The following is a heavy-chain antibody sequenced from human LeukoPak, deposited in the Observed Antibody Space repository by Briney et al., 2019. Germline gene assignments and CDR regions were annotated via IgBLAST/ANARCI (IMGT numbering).Heavy chain of an antibody. J-gene: IGHJ4*02. CDR3: ARVGQYYDYVWGSYRLNWDY. Sequence: ASVKVSCKASGYTFTGYFMHWVRQAPGQGLEWMGWINPNSGGTNYAQKFQGRVTMTGDTSISTAYMDLSSLRSDDTAVYYCARVGQYYDYVWGSYRLNWDYWGQGTLVTVSS. D-gene: IGHD3-16*02. CDR1: GYTFTGYF. V-gene: IGHV1-2*02. CDR2: INPNSGGT.